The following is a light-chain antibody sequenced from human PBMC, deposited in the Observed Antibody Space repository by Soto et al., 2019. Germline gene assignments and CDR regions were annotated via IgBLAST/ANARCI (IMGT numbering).Light chain of an antibody. CDR3: QQYGSSGT. CDR2: GAT. CDR1: QTVYNNY. Sequence: EIVLTQSPGTVSLSPGERATLSCRASQTVYNNYIAWYQQKPGQAPRLLIHGATTRATGIPDRFSGSGSGTDFTLTISRLEPEDFAVYYCQQYGSSGTFGQGTKVDIK. V-gene: IGKV3-20*01. J-gene: IGKJ1*01.